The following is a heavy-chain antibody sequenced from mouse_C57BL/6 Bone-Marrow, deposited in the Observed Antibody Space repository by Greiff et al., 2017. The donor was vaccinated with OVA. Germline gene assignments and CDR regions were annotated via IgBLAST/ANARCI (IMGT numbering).Heavy chain of an antibody. Sequence: DVMLVESGGGLVKPGGSLKLSCAASGFTFSSYAMSWVRQTPEKRLEWVATISDGGSYTYYPDNVKGRFTISRDNAKNNLYLQMSHLKSEDTAMYYCARERYYGSNYAMDYWGQGTSVTVSS. D-gene: IGHD1-1*01. CDR2: ISDGGSYT. CDR3: ARERYYGSNYAMDY. CDR1: GFTFSSYA. V-gene: IGHV5-4*01. J-gene: IGHJ4*01.